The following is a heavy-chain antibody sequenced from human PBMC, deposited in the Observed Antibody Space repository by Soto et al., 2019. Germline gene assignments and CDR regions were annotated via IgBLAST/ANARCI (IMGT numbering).Heavy chain of an antibody. V-gene: IGHV3-33*01. Sequence: PGGSLRLSCAASGFTFSSYGMHWVRQAPGKGLEWVAVIWYDGSNKYYADSVKGRFTISRDNSKNTLYLQMNSLRAEDTAVYYWARDRTVRYYYYHGMDVWGQGTTVTVSS. J-gene: IGHJ6*02. CDR2: IWYDGSNK. CDR3: ARDRTVRYYYYHGMDV. D-gene: IGHD4-17*01. CDR1: GFTFSSYG.